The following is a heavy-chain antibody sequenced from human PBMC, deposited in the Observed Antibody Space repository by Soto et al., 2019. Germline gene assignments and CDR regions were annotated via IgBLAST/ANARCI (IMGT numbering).Heavy chain of an antibody. CDR2: IIPIFGTA. V-gene: IGHV1-69*13. Sequence: ASVKVSCKASGCTFSSYAISWVRQAPGQVLEWMGGIIPIFGTANYAQKFQGRATITADESTSTAYMELSSLRSEDTAVYYCARGVVPASFPLRPWGQGTLVTVSS. CDR3: ARGVVPASFPLRP. CDR1: GCTFSSYA. D-gene: IGHD2-2*01. J-gene: IGHJ5*02.